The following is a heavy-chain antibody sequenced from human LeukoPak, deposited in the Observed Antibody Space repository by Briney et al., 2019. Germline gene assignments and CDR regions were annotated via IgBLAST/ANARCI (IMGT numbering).Heavy chain of an antibody. CDR1: GFNFSTYA. CDR3: ARDSARRDGYNFDY. D-gene: IGHD5-24*01. J-gene: IGHJ4*02. CDR2: ISYDGSRK. Sequence: GGSLRLSCAASGFNFSTYAMHWVRQAPGKGLEWVALISYDGSRKHFADSVKGRFTISRDNSKNTLYLQMNSLRGEDTAVYYCARDSARRDGYNFDYWGQGTLVTVSS. V-gene: IGHV3-30*04.